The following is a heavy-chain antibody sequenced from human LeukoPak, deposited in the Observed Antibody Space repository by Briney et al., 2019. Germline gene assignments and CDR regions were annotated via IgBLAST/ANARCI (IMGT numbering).Heavy chain of an antibody. D-gene: IGHD3-10*02. J-gene: IGHJ6*01. CDR1: GASISTYY. CDR3: ARQMFLGGMDV. Sequence: SETLSLTCTVSGASISTYYWSWIRQPPGKGLEWIGYIYDSGSTSYNPSLKCRATISVDTSKSHFSLKLSSVTAADTAVYYCARQMFLGGMDVWGEGTTVAVSS. V-gene: IGHV4-59*08. CDR2: IYDSGST.